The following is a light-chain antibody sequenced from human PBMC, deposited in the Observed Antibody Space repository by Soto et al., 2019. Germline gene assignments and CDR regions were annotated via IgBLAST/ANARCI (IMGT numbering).Light chain of an antibody. Sequence: QSVLTQPPSASGNPGQSLTISCAGSTSNILRNYVYWYRQFPGTAPRLLISMNDQRPSGVPDRFSGSKSGTSASLAISGLRSEDEADYYCASWDDSLSGYVFGTGTKLTVL. J-gene: IGLJ1*01. CDR2: MND. V-gene: IGLV1-47*01. CDR3: ASWDDSLSGYV. CDR1: TSNILRNY.